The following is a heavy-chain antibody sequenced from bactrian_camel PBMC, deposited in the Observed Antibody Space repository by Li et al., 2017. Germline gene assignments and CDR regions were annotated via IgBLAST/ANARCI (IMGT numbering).Heavy chain of an antibody. CDR1: GHTDSIDSLIT. V-gene: IGHV3S54*01. CDR3: AADSRRGQWSPLNPLDYNY. Sequence: HVQLVESGGDSVQAGGTLRLSCVASGHTDSIDSLITMGWLRQAPGKEREEVARFDPGGISTFDADSVKGRFTFSQDNAKNTLYLQMNSLKPEDTAMYYCAADSRRGQWSPLNPLDYNYWGQGTQVTVS. CDR2: FDPGGIST. D-gene: IGHD2*01. J-gene: IGHJ4*01.